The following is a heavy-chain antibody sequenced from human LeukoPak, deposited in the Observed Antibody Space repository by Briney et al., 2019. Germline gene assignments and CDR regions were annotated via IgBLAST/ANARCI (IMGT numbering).Heavy chain of an antibody. CDR1: GYTFTGYY. CDR3: TRDLARGGWYRAFDI. Sequence: ASVKVSCKASGYTFTGYYMHWVRQAPGQGLEWMGWINPNSGGTNYAQKFQGRVTMTRDTSISTAYMELSRLRSDDTAVYYCTRDLARGGWYRAFDIWGQGTMVTVSS. V-gene: IGHV1-2*02. D-gene: IGHD6-19*01. J-gene: IGHJ3*02. CDR2: INPNSGGT.